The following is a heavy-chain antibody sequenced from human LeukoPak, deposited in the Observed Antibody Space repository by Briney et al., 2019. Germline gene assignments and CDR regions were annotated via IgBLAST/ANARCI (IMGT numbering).Heavy chain of an antibody. D-gene: IGHD2-2*01. V-gene: IGHV3-30*02. J-gene: IGHJ5*02. CDR1: GFTFSNSG. CDR3: AKDNPIEKVPGLGPGS. CDR2: IQFHGSDI. Sequence: GGSLRLSCAASGFTFSNSGMHWVRQAPGRGLEWVAFIQFHGSDIFYADSVEGRFTISRDNSKNTLYLQMNSLRPEDTAVYYCAKDNPIEKVPGLGPGSWGQGTLVTVSS.